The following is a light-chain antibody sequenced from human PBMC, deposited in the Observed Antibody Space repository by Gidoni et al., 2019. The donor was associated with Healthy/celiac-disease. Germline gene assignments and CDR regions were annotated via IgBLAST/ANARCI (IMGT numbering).Light chain of an antibody. J-gene: IGKJ3*01. V-gene: IGKV1-33*01. CDR2: DAS. CDR3: QQYDNLPFT. Sequence: DIQMTQSPSSLSASVGDRVTITCQASQDISNYLNWYQQKPGKAPKLLIYDASNLETGVPSRFSGSGSWTDFTFTISSLQPEDIATYYCQQYDNLPFTFXPXTKVDIK. CDR1: QDISNY.